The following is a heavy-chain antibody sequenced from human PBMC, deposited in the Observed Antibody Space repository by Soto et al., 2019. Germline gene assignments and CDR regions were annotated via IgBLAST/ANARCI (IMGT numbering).Heavy chain of an antibody. CDR3: ARDERDSGSLDY. D-gene: IGHD3-10*01. Sequence: QVQLVESGGGVAKPGRSLSLSCEAPGFPLSSFALNWVRQAPAKGVGGGAVIWYDGRKNNYADSVKGRFTTPRDNSKNTLYLQMNSLRAEDTAVYYCARDERDSGSLDYWGQGTLVTVSS. CDR1: GFPLSSFA. V-gene: IGHV3-33*01. J-gene: IGHJ4*02. CDR2: IWYDGRKN.